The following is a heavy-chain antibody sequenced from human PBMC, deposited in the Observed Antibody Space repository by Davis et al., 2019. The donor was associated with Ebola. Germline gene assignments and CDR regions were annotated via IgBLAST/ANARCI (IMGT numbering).Heavy chain of an antibody. V-gene: IGHV3-30*18. Sequence: PGGSLRLSCAASGFTLSSYGMHWVRQAPGKGLEWVAVISYDGSNKYYADSVKGRFTISRDNSKNTLYLQMNSLRAEDTAVYYCAKEYYYDSSSFDYWGQGTLVTVSS. CDR3: AKEYYYDSSSFDY. CDR2: ISYDGSNK. J-gene: IGHJ4*02. CDR1: GFTLSSYG. D-gene: IGHD3-22*01.